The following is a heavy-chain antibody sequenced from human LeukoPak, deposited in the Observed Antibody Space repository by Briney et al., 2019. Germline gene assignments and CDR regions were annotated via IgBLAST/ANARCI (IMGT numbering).Heavy chain of an antibody. J-gene: IGHJ4*02. D-gene: IGHD3-3*01. V-gene: IGHV1-2*02. CDR2: INPNSGGT. Sequence: ASVKVSCKASGYTFTGYYMHWVRQAPGQGLEWMGWINPNSGGTNYAQKFQGRVTMTRDTSISTAYMELSRLRSDDTAVYYCARDLTYYDFWSGYYSSGILDYWGQGTPVTVSS. CDR1: GYTFTGYY. CDR3: ARDLTYYDFWSGYYSSGILDY.